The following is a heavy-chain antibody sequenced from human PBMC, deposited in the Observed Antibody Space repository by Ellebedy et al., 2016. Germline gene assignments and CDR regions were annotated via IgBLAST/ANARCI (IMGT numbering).Heavy chain of an antibody. D-gene: IGHD1-1*01. CDR1: GGPLHSSSYF. J-gene: IGHJ4*02. CDR2: INYSGRT. V-gene: IGHV4-39*06. Sequence: SETLSLTCTLSGGPLHSSSYFWGWIRQPPGKGQDWLGSINYSGRTYDNPSLKSRVTISVDTSKNQFPRKLSSVTAAYTAVYYCATHTMGRLDYWGQGTLVTVSS. CDR3: ATHTMGRLDY.